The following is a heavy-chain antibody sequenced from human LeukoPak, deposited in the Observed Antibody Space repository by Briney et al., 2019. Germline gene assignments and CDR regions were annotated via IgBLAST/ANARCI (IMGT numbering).Heavy chain of an antibody. CDR3: ARVMWSDNGRGNNWFDP. CDR2: VRYDGINK. J-gene: IGHJ5*02. V-gene: IGHV3-30*02. D-gene: IGHD2-21*01. Sequence: GGSLRLSCAASGFTFSSYGMHWVSQAPGKGLAWVAFVRYDGINKYYADSVKGRFTISSDNSINTLYLQMNSLRAEDTAVYYCARVMWSDNGRGNNWFDPWGQGTLVTVSS. CDR1: GFTFSSYG.